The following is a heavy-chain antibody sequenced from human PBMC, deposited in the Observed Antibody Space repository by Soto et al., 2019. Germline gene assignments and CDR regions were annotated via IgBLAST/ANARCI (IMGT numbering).Heavy chain of an antibody. CDR1: GGTFSSYA. D-gene: IGHD2-8*01. J-gene: IGHJ4*02. CDR3: ARSDCTNGVCGVGFDY. CDR2: IIPIFGTA. V-gene: IGHV1-69*13. Sequence: ASVKVSCKASGGTFSSYAISWVRQAPGQGLEWMGGIIPIFGTANYAQKFQGRVTITADESTCTAYMELSSLRSEDTAVYYCARSDCTNGVCGVGFDYWGQGTLVTVSS.